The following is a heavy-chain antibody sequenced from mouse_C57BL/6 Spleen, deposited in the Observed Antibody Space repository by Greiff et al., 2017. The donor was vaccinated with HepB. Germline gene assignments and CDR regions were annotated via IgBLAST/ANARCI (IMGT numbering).Heavy chain of an antibody. D-gene: IGHD2-3*01. Sequence: VQLQQSGAELVRPGASVTLSCKASGYTFPDYEMHWVKQTPVHGLEWIGAIDPETGGTAYNQKFKGKAILTADKSSSTAYMELRSLTSEDSAVYYCTRDDGYPAWFAYWGQGTLVTVSA. CDR1: GYTFPDYE. CDR3: TRDDGYPAWFAY. CDR2: IDPETGGT. V-gene: IGHV1-15*01. J-gene: IGHJ3*01.